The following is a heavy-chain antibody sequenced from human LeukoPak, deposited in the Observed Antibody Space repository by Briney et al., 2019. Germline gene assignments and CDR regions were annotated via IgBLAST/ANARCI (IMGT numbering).Heavy chain of an antibody. V-gene: IGHV1-58*01. CDR3: AAGPYYYGSGSYPLFDY. Sequence: ASVKVSCKASGFTFTSSAAQWVRQARGQRLEWIGWIVVGSGNTNYAQKFQERVTITRDMSTSTAYMELSSLRSEDTAVYYCAAGPYYYGSGSYPLFDYWGQGTLVTVSS. CDR2: IVVGSGNT. J-gene: IGHJ4*02. D-gene: IGHD3-10*01. CDR1: GFTFTSSA.